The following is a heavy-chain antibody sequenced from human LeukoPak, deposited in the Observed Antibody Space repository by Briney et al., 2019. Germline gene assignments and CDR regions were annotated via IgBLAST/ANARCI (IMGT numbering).Heavy chain of an antibody. D-gene: IGHD6-6*01. Sequence: SETLSLTCTVSGGSISSSSYYWGWIRQPPGKGLEWIGSIYYSGSTNYNPSLKSRVTISVDTSKNQFSLKLSSVTAADTAVYYCARHSLAALHPWGQGTLVTVSS. CDR3: ARHSLAALHP. J-gene: IGHJ5*02. CDR2: IYYSGST. V-gene: IGHV4-39*01. CDR1: GGSISSSSYY.